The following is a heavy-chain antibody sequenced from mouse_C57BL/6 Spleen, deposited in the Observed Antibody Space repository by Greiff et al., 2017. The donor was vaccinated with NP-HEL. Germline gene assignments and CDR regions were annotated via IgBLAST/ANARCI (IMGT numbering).Heavy chain of an antibody. CDR1: GYTFTSYW. J-gene: IGHJ4*01. CDR2: IDPSDSYT. V-gene: IGHV1-69*01. CDR3: ARGGLMDY. Sequence: VQLQQPGAELVMPGASVKLSCKASGYTFTSYWMHWVKQRPGQGLEWIGEIDPSDSYTNYNQKFKGKSTLTVDKSSSTAYMQLSSLTSEDSAVYYCARGGLMDYWGQGTSVTVSS.